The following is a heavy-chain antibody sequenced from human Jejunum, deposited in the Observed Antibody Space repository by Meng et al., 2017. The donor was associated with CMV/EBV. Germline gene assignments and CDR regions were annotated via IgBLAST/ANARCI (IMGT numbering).Heavy chain of an antibody. D-gene: IGHD3/OR15-3a*01. Sequence: FRSSGIHWVRQAPGTGLEWVAFIRYDGNNRYYAESVRGRFTISRDNSRNTLYLEMSSLTTEDTAVYHCVKDHGGLNRGGTGPEDWGQGTLVTVSS. CDR1: FRSSG. CDR2: IRYDGNNR. CDR3: VKDHGGLNRGGTGPED. V-gene: IGHV3-30*02. J-gene: IGHJ4*02.